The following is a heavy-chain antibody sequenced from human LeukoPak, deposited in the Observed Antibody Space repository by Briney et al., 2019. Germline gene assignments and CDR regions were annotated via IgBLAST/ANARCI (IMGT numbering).Heavy chain of an antibody. CDR2: IYVDGRTT. V-gene: IGHV3-74*01. CDR3: IRDFRSADL. J-gene: IGHJ5*02. CDR1: GFTFSNYW. Sequence: QAGGSLRLSCVASGFTFSNYWMHWVRQPPGKGLVWVSRIYVDGRTTNYADSVKGRFTISRDNAKNTVYLEMNSLSVEDTATYYCIRDFRSADLWGQGTLVTVTS.